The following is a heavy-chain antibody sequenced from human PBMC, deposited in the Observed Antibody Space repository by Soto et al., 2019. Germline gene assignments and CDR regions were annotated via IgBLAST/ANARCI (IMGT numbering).Heavy chain of an antibody. CDR2: IIPILGIA. D-gene: IGHD2-15*01. CDR3: ARGYCSGGSCYGAFDI. Sequence: QVQLVQSGAEVKEPGSSVKVSCKASGGTFSSYTISWVRQAPGQGLEWMGRIIPILGIANYAQKFQGRVTITADKSTSTAYMELSSLRSEDTAVYYCARGYCSGGSCYGAFDIWGQGTMVTVSS. CDR1: GGTFSSYT. V-gene: IGHV1-69*02. J-gene: IGHJ3*02.